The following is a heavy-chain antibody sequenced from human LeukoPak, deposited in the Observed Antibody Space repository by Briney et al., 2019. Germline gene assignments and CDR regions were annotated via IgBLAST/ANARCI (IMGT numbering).Heavy chain of an antibody. CDR2: IYYSGST. J-gene: IGHJ5*02. D-gene: IGHD3-10*01. CDR1: GGSISSSRYY. V-gene: IGHV4-39*07. Sequence: TSETLSLTCTVSGGSISSSRYYWGWIRQPPGKGLEWIGSIYYSGSTYYNPSLKSRVTISVDTSKNQFSLRLSSVTAADTAVYYCAIWGVWGEDWFDPWGQGTLVTVSS. CDR3: AIWGVWGEDWFDP.